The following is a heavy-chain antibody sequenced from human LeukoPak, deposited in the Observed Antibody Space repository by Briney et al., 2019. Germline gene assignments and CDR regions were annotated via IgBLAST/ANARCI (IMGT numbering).Heavy chain of an antibody. J-gene: IGHJ6*03. CDR2: IYTSGST. CDR1: GGSISSGSYY. D-gene: IGHD4-23*01. Sequence: PSETLSLTCTVSGGSISSGSYYWSWVRQPAGKGLEWIGRIYTSGSTNYNPSLKSRVTISVDTSKNQFSLKLSSVTAADTAVYYCAREQYTLGGNSGYYYYYMDVWGKGTTVTVSS. CDR3: AREQYTLGGNSGYYYYYMDV. V-gene: IGHV4-61*02.